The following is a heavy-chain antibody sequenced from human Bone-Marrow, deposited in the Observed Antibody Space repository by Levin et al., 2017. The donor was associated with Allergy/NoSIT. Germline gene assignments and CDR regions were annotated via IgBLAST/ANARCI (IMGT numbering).Heavy chain of an antibody. CDR2: INQDGTEK. Sequence: GGSLRLSCAASGFTFSGYWMSWVRQAPGKGLEWVANINQDGTEKYYVDSVKGRFTISRANAKNSLYLQMTSLRAEAAAEFYCARDLTWLSQCRGWFDPWGQGTLVTGYS. CDR3: ARDLTWLSQCRGWFDP. D-gene: IGHD5-24*01. V-gene: IGHV3-7*01. J-gene: IGHJ5*02. CDR1: GFTFSGYW.